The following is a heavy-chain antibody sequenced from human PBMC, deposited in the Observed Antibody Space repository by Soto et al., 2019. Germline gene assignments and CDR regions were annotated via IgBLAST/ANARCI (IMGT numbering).Heavy chain of an antibody. V-gene: IGHV4-39*01. J-gene: IGHJ4*02. Sequence: SETLSLTCTVSGGSISSSSYYWGWIRQPPGKGLEWIGSIYYSGSTYYNPSLKSRVTISVETSKNQFSLKLSSVTAADTAVYYCARHHRTYIWGSYNHYWGQGTLVTVSS. D-gene: IGHD3-16*01. CDR2: IYYSGST. CDR3: ARHHRTYIWGSYNHY. CDR1: GGSISSSSYY.